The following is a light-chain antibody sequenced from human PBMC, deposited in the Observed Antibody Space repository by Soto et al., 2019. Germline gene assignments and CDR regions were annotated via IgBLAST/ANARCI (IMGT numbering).Light chain of an antibody. CDR3: SSYTSTSTLV. V-gene: IGLV2-14*01. J-gene: IGLJ2*01. Sequence: QSALTQPASVSGSPGQSITISCTGTRSDVGAYNYVSWFQQHPGKAPKLMIYEVSNRPSGISSRFSGSKSGNTASLTISGLQAEDDADYYCSSYTSTSTLVFGGGTKVTVL. CDR2: EVS. CDR1: RSDVGAYNY.